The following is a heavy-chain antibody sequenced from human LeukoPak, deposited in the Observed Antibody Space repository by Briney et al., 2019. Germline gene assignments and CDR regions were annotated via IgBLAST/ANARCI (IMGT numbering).Heavy chain of an antibody. CDR2: ISSSGGST. D-gene: IGHD2-21*02. J-gene: IGHJ4*02. V-gene: IGHV3-64D*06. CDR1: GFTFSSYA. CDR3: VKGIVVVTARAFDY. Sequence: PGGSLRLSCSASGFTFSSYAMHCVRQAPGKGLEYVSAISSSGGSTYYADSVKGRFTISRDNSKNTLYLQMSSLRPEDTAVYYCVKGIVVVTARAFDYWGQGTLVTVSS.